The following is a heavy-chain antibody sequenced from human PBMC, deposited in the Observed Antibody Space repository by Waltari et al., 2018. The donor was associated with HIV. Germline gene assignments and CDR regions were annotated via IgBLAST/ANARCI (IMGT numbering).Heavy chain of an antibody. V-gene: IGHV1-18*01. CDR3: ARNPLRHEDRFDP. CDR2: ISAYNGNT. Sequence: QVQLVQSGVEVKKPGASVKVSRTASGYTFTTYGIPWVRQAPGQGLEWMGWISAYNGNTDYAQKLQGRVTMTTDTSTSTAYMELRSLRSDDTAVYYCARNPLRHEDRFDPWGQGTLVSVSS. J-gene: IGHJ5*02. CDR1: GYTFTTYG. D-gene: IGHD3-16*01.